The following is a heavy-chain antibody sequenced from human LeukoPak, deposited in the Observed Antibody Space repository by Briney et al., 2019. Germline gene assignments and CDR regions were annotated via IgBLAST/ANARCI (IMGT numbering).Heavy chain of an antibody. D-gene: IGHD1-26*01. CDR1: GFTVSDNY. CDR2: IYSAGAT. J-gene: IGHJ3*02. Sequence: GRSLRLSCAASGFTVSDNYMTWVRQAPGKGLEWVSSIYSAGATHYAESVKGRFTISRDNSKNTLYLQMNSLRAEDMAVYYCARIEWERLGRAFDIWGQGTMVTVSS. CDR3: ARIEWERLGRAFDI. V-gene: IGHV3-53*01.